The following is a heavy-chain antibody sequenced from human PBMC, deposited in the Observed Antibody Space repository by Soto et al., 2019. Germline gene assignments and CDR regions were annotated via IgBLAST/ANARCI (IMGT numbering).Heavy chain of an antibody. Sequence: SQTLSLTCFISGDSVSSSSVAWNWVRQSPSRGLEWLGRTYYRSRWYSDFAVSVRGRIVINADTSKNQFSLQLNSVTPEDTAVYFCARSEEDSDYYYYGLDVWGQGTTVTVSS. CDR1: GDSVSSSSVA. D-gene: IGHD2-15*01. V-gene: IGHV6-1*01. J-gene: IGHJ6*02. CDR3: ARSEEDSDYYYYGLDV. CDR2: TYYRSRWYS.